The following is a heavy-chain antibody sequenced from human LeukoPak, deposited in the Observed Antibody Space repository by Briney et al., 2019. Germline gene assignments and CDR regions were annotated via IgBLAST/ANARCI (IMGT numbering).Heavy chain of an antibody. V-gene: IGHV3-7*01. J-gene: IGHJ3*02. CDR2: TREDGGER. Sequence: GGSLRLSCAASGFSFSRYWMTWVRQAPGKGLEWVANTREDGGERYYVDSVKGRFTISRDNAKNSLYLQINSLRVEGTAVYYCARVARLGDAFDIWGQGTMVTVSS. CDR1: GFSFSRYW. D-gene: IGHD2-21*01. CDR3: ARVARLGDAFDI.